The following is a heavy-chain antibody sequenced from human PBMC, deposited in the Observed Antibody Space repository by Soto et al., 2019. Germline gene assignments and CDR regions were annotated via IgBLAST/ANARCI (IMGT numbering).Heavy chain of an antibody. CDR3: AREIFPYDMDV. Sequence: QVQLQESGSGLEKPSQTLSLTCRVSGGSINSGGYSWSWIRQPPGRGLEWIGNIYASGSANYSPSLKTRVTISVDRSMNQFSLNLGFVTAADTAVYYCAREIFPYDMDVWGPGTTVTVS. J-gene: IGHJ6*03. D-gene: IGHD3-3*01. CDR1: GGSINSGGYS. V-gene: IGHV4-30-2*01. CDR2: IYASGSA.